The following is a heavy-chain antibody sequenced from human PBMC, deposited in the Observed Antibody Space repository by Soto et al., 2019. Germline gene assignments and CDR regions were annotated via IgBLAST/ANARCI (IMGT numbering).Heavy chain of an antibody. V-gene: IGHV3-33*01. CDR3: ARGGMVYCDSSGYYPDAFDI. Sequence: PGGSLRLSCAASGFTFSSYGMHWVRQAPGKGLEWVAVIWYDGSNKYYADSVKGRFTISRDNSKNTLYLQMNSLRAEDTAVYYCARGGMVYCDSSGYYPDAFDIWGQGTMVTVSS. J-gene: IGHJ3*02. D-gene: IGHD3-22*01. CDR1: GFTFSSYG. CDR2: IWYDGSNK.